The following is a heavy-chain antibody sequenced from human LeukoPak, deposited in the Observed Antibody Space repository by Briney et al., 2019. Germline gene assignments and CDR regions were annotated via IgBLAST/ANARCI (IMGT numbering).Heavy chain of an antibody. Sequence: SVKVSCKASGYTFSNYGISWVRQAPGQGLEWMGGIIPIFGTANYAQKFQGRVTITADESTSTAYMELSSLRSEDTAVYYCARVLGFGELPPVYYMDVWGKGTTVTVSS. D-gene: IGHD3-10*01. J-gene: IGHJ6*03. V-gene: IGHV1-69*13. CDR3: ARVLGFGELPPVYYMDV. CDR2: IIPIFGTA. CDR1: GYTFSNYG.